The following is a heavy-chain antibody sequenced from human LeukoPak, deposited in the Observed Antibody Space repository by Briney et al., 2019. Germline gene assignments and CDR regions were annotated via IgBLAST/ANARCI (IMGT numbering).Heavy chain of an antibody. J-gene: IGHJ4*02. CDR3: ARHSTQGMNFDY. D-gene: IGHD6-13*01. V-gene: IGHV4-59*01. CDR2: IYYSGST. Sequence: SETLSLTCTVSGGSISSYYWSWIRQPPGKGLEWIGYIYYSGSTNYNPSLKSRVTISVDPSKNQFSLKLSSVTAADTAVYYCARHSTQGMNFDYWGQGTLVTVSS. CDR1: GGSISSYY.